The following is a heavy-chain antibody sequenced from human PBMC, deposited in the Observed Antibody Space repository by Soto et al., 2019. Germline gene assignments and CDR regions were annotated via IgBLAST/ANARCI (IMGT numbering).Heavy chain of an antibody. Sequence: TLSLTCAVSGVSINSYFWSWVRQPPGKGLEWIGHISNRGRTNYNPSLKSRVAISVDESENQFSLKVNSVTAGDTAVYYCARAESSSSEGFDSWGRGTLVTVSS. CDR2: ISNRGRT. J-gene: IGHJ4*02. CDR1: GVSINSYF. D-gene: IGHD6-6*01. CDR3: ARAESSSSEGFDS. V-gene: IGHV4-59*01.